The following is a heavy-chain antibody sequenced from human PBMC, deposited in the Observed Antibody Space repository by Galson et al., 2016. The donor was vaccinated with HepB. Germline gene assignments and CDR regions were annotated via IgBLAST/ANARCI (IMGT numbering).Heavy chain of an antibody. V-gene: IGHV1-46*01. Sequence: SVKVSCKAFGYSFTNFYMHWVRQAPGQGLEWMGMMDPSGQSTNYAQNFQGRVTWTRDTSTSTDYMELSSLTSEDTAIYYCARDLAVVAVPAMDVFDLWGQGTLVTVSS. J-gene: IGHJ3*01. CDR3: ARDLAVVAVPAMDVFDL. CDR1: GYSFTNFY. D-gene: IGHD2-21*02. CDR2: MDPSGQST.